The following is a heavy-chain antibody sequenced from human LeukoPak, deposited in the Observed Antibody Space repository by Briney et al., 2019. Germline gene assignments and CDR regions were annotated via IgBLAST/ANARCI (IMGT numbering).Heavy chain of an antibody. CDR2: ISGSGGST. CDR3: AKEYYDSSGYSLDN. CDR1: GFTFSNYA. Sequence: GGSLRLSCAASGFTFSNYAMSWVRQAPGKGLEWISSISGSGGSTYYADSVKGRFTISRDNSKNTLYLQMNSLRAEDTAVYYCAKEYYDSSGYSLDNWGQGTLVPSPQ. V-gene: IGHV3-23*01. J-gene: IGHJ4*02. D-gene: IGHD3-22*01.